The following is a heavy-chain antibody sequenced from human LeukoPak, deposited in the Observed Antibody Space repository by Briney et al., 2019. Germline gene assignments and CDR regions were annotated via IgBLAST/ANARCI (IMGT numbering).Heavy chain of an antibody. D-gene: IGHD2-2*01. CDR1: GFTFSSYW. CDR2: IRPDGSED. CDR3: AKLPIVVVPAAIPRYWYFDL. J-gene: IGHJ2*01. Sequence: PGGSLRLSCAASGFTFSSYWMSWVRQAPGKGLEWVASIRPDGSEDYCMDSVKGRFTISRDNAENSLYLQMNSLRAEDTAVYYCAKLPIVVVPAAIPRYWYFDLWGRGTLVTVSS. V-gene: IGHV3-7*03.